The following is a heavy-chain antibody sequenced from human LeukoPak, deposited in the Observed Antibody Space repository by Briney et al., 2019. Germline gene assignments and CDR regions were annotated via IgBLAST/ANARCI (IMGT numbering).Heavy chain of an antibody. CDR1: GFTFSSYS. J-gene: IGHJ4*02. CDR2: ISSSSSYI. Sequence: NPGGSLRLSCAASGFTFSSYSMNWVRQAPGKGLEWVSSISSSSSYIYYADSVKGRFTISRDNAKNSLYLQMNSLRAEDTAVYYCARDGFGYYTGRFDYWGQGTLVTVSS. V-gene: IGHV3-21*01. CDR3: ARDGFGYYTGRFDY. D-gene: IGHD3-3*01.